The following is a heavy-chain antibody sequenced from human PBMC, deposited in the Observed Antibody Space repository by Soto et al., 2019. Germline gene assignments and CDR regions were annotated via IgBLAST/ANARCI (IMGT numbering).Heavy chain of an antibody. CDR2: INHSGST. V-gene: IGHV4-34*01. CDR1: RGTFNDFY. D-gene: IGHD3-16*01. CDR3: ARGSRRGLDY. Sequence: TSVTLCLTCAVQRGTFNDFYWGWIRQPPGKGLEWIGEINHSGSTTYNPSLMSQVTISVDTSKNQFSLKLNSVTAADTAVYYCARGSRRGLDYWGQGTVVTVSS. J-gene: IGHJ4*02.